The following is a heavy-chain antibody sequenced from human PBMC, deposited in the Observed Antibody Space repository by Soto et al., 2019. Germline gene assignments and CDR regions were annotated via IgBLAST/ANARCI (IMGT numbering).Heavy chain of an antibody. D-gene: IGHD6-13*01. J-gene: IGHJ4*02. CDR3: TTELSSSWYKDY. CDR2: IKSKTDGGTT. Sequence: PGGSLRLSCAASGFTFSNAWMSWVRQAPGKGLEWVGRIKSKTDGGTTDYAAPVQGRFTISRDDSKQTLYLQMNRLKTEATAVYYCTTELSSSWYKDYWGQGTLVTVSS. CDR1: GFTFSNAW. V-gene: IGHV3-15*01.